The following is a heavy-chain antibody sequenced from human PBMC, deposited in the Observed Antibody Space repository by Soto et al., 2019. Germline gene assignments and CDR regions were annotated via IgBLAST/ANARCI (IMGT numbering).Heavy chain of an antibody. D-gene: IGHD2-2*01. CDR2: ISSSSSYI. J-gene: IGHJ4*02. CDR1: GFTFSSYS. Sequence: EVQLVESGGGLVKPGGSLRLSCAASGFTFSSYSMNWVRQAPGKGLEWVSSISSSSSYIYYADSVKGRFTISRDNAKNSLYLQMNSLRAEDTAVYYCAREWPPIVVVPAATEYYFDYWGQGTLVTVSS. CDR3: AREWPPIVVVPAATEYYFDY. V-gene: IGHV3-21*01.